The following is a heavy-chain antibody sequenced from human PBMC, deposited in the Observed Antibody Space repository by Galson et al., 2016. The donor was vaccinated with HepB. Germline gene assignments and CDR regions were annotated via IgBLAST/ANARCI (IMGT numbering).Heavy chain of an antibody. J-gene: IGHJ4*02. V-gene: IGHV3-30-3*01. D-gene: IGHD6-13*01. CDR2: ISYDGSNK. CDR1: GFSFSNYA. CDR3: AREMHVAAAAAFDF. Sequence: SLRLSCAASGFSFSNYAIHWVRQAPGKGLEWVAVISYDGSNKYFAVSVKGRFTISRDNSKNTLYLQMTSLEAEDTAVYYCAREMHVAAAAAFDFWGRGTLVTVSS.